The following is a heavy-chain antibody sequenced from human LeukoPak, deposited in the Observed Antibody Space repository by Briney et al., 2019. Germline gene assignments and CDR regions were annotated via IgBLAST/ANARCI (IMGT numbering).Heavy chain of an antibody. J-gene: IGHJ4*02. Sequence: GGSLRLSCAASGFTFSSYWMSWVRQTPGKGLEWVANIRPDGSEEQYVDSTKGRFSISRDNAQNSLYLQMNSLRAEDTAVYYCARDRFGYGGNSGLWGQGTLVTVSS. CDR2: IRPDGSEE. D-gene: IGHD4-23*01. CDR3: ARDRFGYGGNSGL. CDR1: GFTFSSYW. V-gene: IGHV3-7*01.